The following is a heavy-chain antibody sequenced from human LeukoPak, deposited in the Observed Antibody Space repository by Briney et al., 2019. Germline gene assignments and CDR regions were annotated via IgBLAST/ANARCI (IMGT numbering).Heavy chain of an antibody. V-gene: IGHV3-30*02. CDR3: ARGPNYDILTGWRKTHNGIDI. D-gene: IGHD3-9*01. CDR1: GFTFTTYW. J-gene: IGHJ3*02. CDR2: IRSDGSNK. Sequence: GGSLRLSCAASGFTFTTYWMSWVRQAPGKGLEWVAFIRSDGSNKYYADSVKGRFTISRDNSKNTLYLQMTSLRAEDTAVYYCARGPNYDILTGWRKTHNGIDIWGQGTMVTVSS.